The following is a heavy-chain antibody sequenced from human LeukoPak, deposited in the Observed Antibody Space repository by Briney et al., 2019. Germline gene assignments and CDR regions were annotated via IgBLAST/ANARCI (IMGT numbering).Heavy chain of an antibody. CDR2: TNPNSGGT. CDR1: GYTFTGYY. V-gene: IGHV1-2*02. D-gene: IGHD3-3*02. Sequence: VASVKVSCKASGYTFTGYYMHWVRQAPGQGLEWMGWTNPNSGGTNYAQKFQGRVTMTRDTSISTAYMELSRLRSDDTAVYYCARDGLLGYPDAFDIWGQGTMVTVSS. CDR3: ARDGLLGYPDAFDI. J-gene: IGHJ3*02.